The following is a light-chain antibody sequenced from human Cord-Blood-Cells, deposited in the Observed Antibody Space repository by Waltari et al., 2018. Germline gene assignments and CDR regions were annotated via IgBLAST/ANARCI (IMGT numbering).Light chain of an antibody. CDR3: QQLNSYPYT. V-gene: IGKV1-9*01. CDR1: QGISSY. Sequence: DIQLTPSPSFLSASLGDRVTITCRASQGISSYLAWYQQKPGKAPKLLIYAASTLPSGVPSRFSGSGSGTEFNLTISSLQPEDFATYYCQQLNSYPYTFGQGTKLEIK. CDR2: AAS. J-gene: IGKJ2*01.